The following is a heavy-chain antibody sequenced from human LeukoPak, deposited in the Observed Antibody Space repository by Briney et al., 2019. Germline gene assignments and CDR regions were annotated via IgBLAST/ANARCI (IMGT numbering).Heavy chain of an antibody. V-gene: IGHV3-21*01. CDR3: ARGVRLTHLTYYDYVWGSYRYTAPEWFDP. CDR2: ISSSSSYI. D-gene: IGHD3-16*02. Sequence: PGGSLRLSCAASGFTFSSYSMNWVRQAPGKGLEWVSSISSSSSYIYDADSVKGRFTISRDNAKNSLYLQMNSLRAEDTAVYYCARGVRLTHLTYYDYVWGSYRYTAPEWFDPWGQGTLVTVSS. J-gene: IGHJ5*02. CDR1: GFTFSSYS.